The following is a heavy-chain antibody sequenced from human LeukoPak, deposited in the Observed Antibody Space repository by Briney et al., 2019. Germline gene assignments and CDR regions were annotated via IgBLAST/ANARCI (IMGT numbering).Heavy chain of an antibody. CDR3: ARDKISVAYCGGDCYSRWWGSDY. CDR1: GYTFTSYG. Sequence: GASVKVSCKASGYTFTSYGISWVRQAPGQGLEWIGWISAYNGNTNYAQKLQGRVTMTTDTSTSTAYMEPRSLRSDDTAVYYCARDKISVAYCGGDCYSRWWGSDYWGQGTLVTVSS. V-gene: IGHV1-18*01. J-gene: IGHJ4*02. D-gene: IGHD2-21*01. CDR2: ISAYNGNT.